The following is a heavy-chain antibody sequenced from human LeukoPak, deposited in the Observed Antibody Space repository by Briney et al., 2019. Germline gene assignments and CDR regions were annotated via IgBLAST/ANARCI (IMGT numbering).Heavy chain of an antibody. V-gene: IGHV3-48*01. D-gene: IGHD1-26*01. CDR2: ITSSSSTI. CDR1: EFTFSTYS. J-gene: IGHJ4*02. CDR3: ARDRVGAY. Sequence: GGSLRLSCAASEFTFSTYSMNWVRQAPGKGLEWLSYITSSSSTIYYADSVQGRFTISRDNAKSSLYLQMNSLRVEDTAVYYCARDRVGAYWGQGTLVTVSS.